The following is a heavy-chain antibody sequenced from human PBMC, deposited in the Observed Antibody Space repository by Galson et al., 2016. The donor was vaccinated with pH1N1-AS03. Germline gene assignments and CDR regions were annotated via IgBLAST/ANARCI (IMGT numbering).Heavy chain of an antibody. D-gene: IGHD3-10*01. V-gene: IGHV1-46*01. CDR3: ATYGSGSRGGFDY. CDR1: GYTFSRYY. Sequence: SVKVSCKASGYTFSRYYMHWMRQAPGQGPEWMGVIDPSIGSTTYAQKFQGRVNMTRDTATTTAYMELRSLRSDDTAVYYCATYGSGSRGGFDYWGQGAQVTVSS. CDR2: IDPSIGST. J-gene: IGHJ4*02.